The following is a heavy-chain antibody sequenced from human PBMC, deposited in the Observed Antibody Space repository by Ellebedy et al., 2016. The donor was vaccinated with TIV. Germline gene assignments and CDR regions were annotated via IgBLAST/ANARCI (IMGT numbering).Heavy chain of an antibody. CDR1: GFTFSSYA. J-gene: IGHJ4*02. V-gene: IGHV3-23*01. CDR2: ISGSGGST. CDR3: AKAHDSSSFYPFDY. Sequence: GGSLRLSCAASGFTFSSYAMSWVRQAPGKELEWVSAISGSGGSTYYADSVKGRFTISRDNSKNTVYLYMNSLGAEDTAVYYCAKAHDSSSFYPFDYWGQGTLVTVSS. D-gene: IGHD3-22*01.